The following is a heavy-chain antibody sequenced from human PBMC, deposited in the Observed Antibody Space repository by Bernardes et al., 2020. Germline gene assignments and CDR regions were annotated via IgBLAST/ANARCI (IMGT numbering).Heavy chain of an antibody. J-gene: IGHJ2*01. D-gene: IGHD6-6*01. V-gene: IGHV4-59*01. CDR3: ARVEYSSSSFDL. CDR1: GGSISSYH. Sequence: SETLSLTCTVSGGSISSYHWTWIRQPPGKGLEWIGYIYHNGGTNYNPSLKSRVTISVDRSKNQFSLNLRSVTAADTAVYYCARVEYSSSSFDLWGRGTLVTVSS. CDR2: IYHNGGT.